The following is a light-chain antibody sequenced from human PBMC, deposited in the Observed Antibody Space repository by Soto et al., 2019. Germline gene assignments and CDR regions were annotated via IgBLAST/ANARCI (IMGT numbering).Light chain of an antibody. CDR3: QQRYSLPWT. CDR2: DTS. CDR1: QSVGSY. V-gene: IGKV3-11*01. Sequence: ETVLTQSPGTLSLSPGERATLSCRASQSVGSYLAWYQQKPGQAPRLLIYDTSNRATGIPVRFSGSGSGTDFTLTISSLEPEDFAVYYCQQRYSLPWTFGQGTKLEI. J-gene: IGKJ2*01.